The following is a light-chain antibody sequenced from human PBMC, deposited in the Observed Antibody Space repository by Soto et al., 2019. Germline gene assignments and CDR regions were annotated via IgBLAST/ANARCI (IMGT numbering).Light chain of an antibody. V-gene: IGKV3-20*01. CDR2: GAF. CDR1: QSVSSNY. CDR3: QQYATSPPRT. Sequence: EIGLTQSPGTLSLSPGERATFSCRAIQSVSSNYLAWYQQKPGQAPRLLIYGAFKRATDIPDRFSGSGSGTDFTLTISRLETEDFGVYYCQQYATSPPRTFGQGAKVDIK. J-gene: IGKJ1*01.